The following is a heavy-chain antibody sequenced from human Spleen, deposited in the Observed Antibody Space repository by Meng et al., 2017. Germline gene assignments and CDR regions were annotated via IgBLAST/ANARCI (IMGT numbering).Heavy chain of an antibody. V-gene: IGHV3-30*07. CDR1: GFTFSSYA. CDR3: AKALPGGGFDY. Sequence: GESLKISCAASGFTFSSYAMHWVRQAPGKGLEWVAVISYDGSNKYYADSVKGRFTISRDNSKNTLYLQMNSLRVEDTAVYYCAKALPGGGFDYWGQGTLVTVSS. CDR2: ISYDGSNK. D-gene: IGHD3-10*01. J-gene: IGHJ4*02.